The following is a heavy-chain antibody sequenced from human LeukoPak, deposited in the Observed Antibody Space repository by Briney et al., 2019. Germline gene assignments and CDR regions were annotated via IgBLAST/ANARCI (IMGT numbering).Heavy chain of an antibody. V-gene: IGHV6-1*01. Sequence: SQTLSLTCAISGDSVFSNSAAWTWIRQSPSRGLEWLGRTYYKSKWYYEYAVSVKGRMTITPDTSKNQFSLQLNSVTPDDSAVYCCARDQGALNSWGQGTLVTVSS. CDR2: TYYKSKWYY. CDR3: ARDQGALNS. CDR1: GDSVFSNSAA. D-gene: IGHD3-16*01. J-gene: IGHJ4*02.